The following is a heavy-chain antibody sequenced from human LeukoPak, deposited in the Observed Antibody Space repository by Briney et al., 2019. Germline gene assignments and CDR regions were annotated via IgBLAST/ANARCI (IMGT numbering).Heavy chain of an antibody. Sequence: PGGSLRLSCAASGFIFSNYAMSWVRQAPGKGLEWVSAISRSGGSTYYAISVKGRFTVSRDKSNNALYLQMNSLRAEYTAVYYCAKATSLGVLTTVDSWGQGTLLTVSS. CDR1: GFIFSNYA. J-gene: IGHJ4*02. CDR3: AKATSLGVLTTVDS. D-gene: IGHD2-8*01. CDR2: ISRSGGST. V-gene: IGHV3-23*01.